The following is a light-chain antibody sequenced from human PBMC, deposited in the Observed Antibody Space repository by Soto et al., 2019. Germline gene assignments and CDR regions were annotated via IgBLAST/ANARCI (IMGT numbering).Light chain of an antibody. CDR2: DVS. Sequence: QSVLTQPASVSGSPGQSFTISCTGTSSDVGGYNYVSWYQQHPGKAPKLMIYDVSNRPSGVSNRFSGSKSGNTASLTISWLQAEDESDYYCSSYTSSSTLYGFGTRTKLTVL. V-gene: IGLV2-14*01. J-gene: IGLJ1*01. CDR3: SSYTSSSTLYG. CDR1: SSDVGGYNY.